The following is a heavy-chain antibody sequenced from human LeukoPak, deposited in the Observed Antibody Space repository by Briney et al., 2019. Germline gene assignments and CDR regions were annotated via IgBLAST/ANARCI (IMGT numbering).Heavy chain of an antibody. D-gene: IGHD3-3*01. CDR2: INPNSGGT. CDR1: GYTFTGYY. J-gene: IGHJ4*02. CDR3: ASWAEMIFGVVTPDY. Sequence: ASVKVSCKASGYTFTGYYMHWVRQAPGQGLEWMGRINPNSGGTNYAQKFRGRVTMTRDTSISTAYMELSRLRSDDTAVYYCASWAEMIFGVVTPDYWSQGTLVTVSS. V-gene: IGHV1-2*06.